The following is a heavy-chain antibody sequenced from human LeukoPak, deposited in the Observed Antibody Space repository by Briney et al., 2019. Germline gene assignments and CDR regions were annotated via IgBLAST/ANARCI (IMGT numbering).Heavy chain of an antibody. J-gene: IGHJ6*02. Sequence: ASVKVSCKVSGYTLTELSMHWVRQAPGKGLEWMGGFDPEDGETIYAQKFQGRVTTTEDTSTDTAYMELSSLRSEDTAVYYCATPGRVVAATSYCGMDVWGQGTTVTVSS. CDR3: ATPGRVVAATSYCGMDV. CDR1: GYTLTELS. D-gene: IGHD2-15*01. V-gene: IGHV1-24*01. CDR2: FDPEDGET.